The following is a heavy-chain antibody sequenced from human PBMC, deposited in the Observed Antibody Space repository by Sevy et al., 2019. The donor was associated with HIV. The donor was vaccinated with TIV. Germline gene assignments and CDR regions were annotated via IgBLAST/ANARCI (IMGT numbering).Heavy chain of an antibody. V-gene: IGHV1-3*04. Sequence: ASVKVSCKASGYNFTNYAIHWVRQAPGQGLEWMGWIKTDNGNTKYSQRFQGRVTITRDTSATTAYMEMSSLRYDDTAVYFCARGKGGIFGVVVGQFDSWGQGTLVTVSS. CDR3: ARGKGGIFGVVVGQFDS. D-gene: IGHD3-3*01. J-gene: IGHJ4*02. CDR2: IKTDNGNT. CDR1: GYNFTNYA.